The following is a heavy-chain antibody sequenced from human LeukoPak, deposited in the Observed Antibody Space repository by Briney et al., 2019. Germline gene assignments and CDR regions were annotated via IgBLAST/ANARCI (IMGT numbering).Heavy chain of an antibody. CDR3: ASDYYDSSGYFDAFDI. J-gene: IGHJ3*02. V-gene: IGHV5-51*01. Sequence: GESLKISRRGSGYSFTSYWIGWVRQMPGKGLEWMGIIYPGDSDTRYSPSFQGQVTISADKSISTAYLQWSSLKASDTAMYYCASDYYDSSGYFDAFDIWGQGTMVTVSS. CDR1: GYSFTSYW. D-gene: IGHD3-22*01. CDR2: IYPGDSDT.